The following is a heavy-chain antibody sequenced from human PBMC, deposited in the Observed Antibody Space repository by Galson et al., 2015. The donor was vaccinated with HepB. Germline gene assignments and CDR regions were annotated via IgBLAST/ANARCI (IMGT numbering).Heavy chain of an antibody. J-gene: IGHJ4*02. CDR1: GFTFSNAW. CDR3: STDRWDRVGARD. CDR2: IKSKTDGETT. V-gene: IGHV3-15*01. D-gene: IGHD1-26*01. Sequence: SLRLSCAASGFTFSNAWMSWVRQAPGKGLEWVGRIKSKTDGETTDYAAPMKGRFTISRDDSKNTLYLQMKRLKTEDTAVYYCSTDRWDRVGARDWGQGTLVIVSS.